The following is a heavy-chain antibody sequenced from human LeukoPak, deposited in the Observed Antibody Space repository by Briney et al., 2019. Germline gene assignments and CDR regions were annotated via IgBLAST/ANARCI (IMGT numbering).Heavy chain of an antibody. D-gene: IGHD3-3*01. J-gene: IGHJ4*02. CDR2: ISYDGSNK. Sequence: GGSLRLSCAASGFTFSSYAMHWVRQAPGKGLEWVAVISYDGSNKYYADSVKGRFTISRDNSKNTLYLQMNSLRAEDTAVYYCARGARITIFGVVITSLTFDYWGRGTLVTVSS. V-gene: IGHV3-30*04. CDR1: GFTFSSYA. CDR3: ARGARITIFGVVITSLTFDY.